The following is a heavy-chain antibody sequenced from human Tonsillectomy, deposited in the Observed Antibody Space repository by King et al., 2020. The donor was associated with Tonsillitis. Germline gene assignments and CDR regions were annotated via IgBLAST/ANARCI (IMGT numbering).Heavy chain of an antibody. CDR2: NDPSDSFI. Sequence: VQLVESGAEVKKPGETLRISCKGSGYSFTSYLIIWVRQMPGKGLEWMGTNDPSDSFINYSPSFEGHVTISADKSISAVYLQWSSLMASDTAMYYCARLTGGDSGSYFGWFDPWGQGTLVTVSS. J-gene: IGHJ5*02. V-gene: IGHV5-10-1*03. CDR1: GYSFTSYL. D-gene: IGHD1-26*01. CDR3: ARLTGGDSGSYFGWFDP.